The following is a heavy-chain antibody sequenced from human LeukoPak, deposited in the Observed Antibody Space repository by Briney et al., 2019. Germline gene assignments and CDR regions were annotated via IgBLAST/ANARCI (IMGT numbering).Heavy chain of an antibody. CDR3: VRLLDIDY. V-gene: IGHV3-74*01. Sequence: GGSLSLSCAASGFTFRNYWMHWVRQAPGKGLVWVSRISRDGATTHYAGSVKGRFTISRDNAKNMVYLQMDSLSAEDTAVYYCVRLLDIDYWGQGTLVTVSS. CDR2: ISRDGATT. CDR1: GFTFRNYW. J-gene: IGHJ4*02. D-gene: IGHD1-1*01.